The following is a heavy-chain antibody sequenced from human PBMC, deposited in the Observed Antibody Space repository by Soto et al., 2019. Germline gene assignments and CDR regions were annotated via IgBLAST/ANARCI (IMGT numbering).Heavy chain of an antibody. J-gene: IGHJ4*02. CDR3: AKESRWSPN. D-gene: IGHD2-8*01. CDR1: GFTFSSYA. Sequence: GGSLRLSCAASGFTFSSYAMHWVRQAPGKGLEWVAVISYDGSNKYYADSVKGRFTISRDNSKNTVYLQMNSLRAEDTALYYFAKESRWSPNWGQGTLVTVSS. CDR2: ISYDGSNK. V-gene: IGHV3-30-3*01.